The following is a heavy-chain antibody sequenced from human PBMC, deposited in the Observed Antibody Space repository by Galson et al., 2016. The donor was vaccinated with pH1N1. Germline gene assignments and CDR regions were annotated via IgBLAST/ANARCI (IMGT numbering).Heavy chain of an antibody. V-gene: IGHV4-59*12. J-gene: IGHJ6*02. CDR1: GDSISGYY. Sequence: SETLSLTCTVSGDSISGYYWNWIRQPPGKGLEWIGCIHYSGSTYYNPSLKSRVSMSVDTSKSQFSLRLTSVTAADTAVYYCAREDIVVGEGWDYGLDVWGQGTTVTVSS. CDR2: IHYSGST. CDR3: AREDIVVGEGWDYGLDV. D-gene: IGHD2-15*01.